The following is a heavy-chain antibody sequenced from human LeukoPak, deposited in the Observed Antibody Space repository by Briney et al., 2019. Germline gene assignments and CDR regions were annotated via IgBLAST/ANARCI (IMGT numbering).Heavy chain of an antibody. Sequence: GGSLRLSXAASGFTFDDYGMSWVRQAPGKGLEWVSGINWNGGSTGYADSVKGRFTISRDNAKNSLYLQMNSLRAEDTALYYCAGGYDSSGYYYHAFDIWGQGTMVTVSS. J-gene: IGHJ3*02. CDR3: AGGYDSSGYYYHAFDI. D-gene: IGHD3-22*01. CDR2: INWNGGST. V-gene: IGHV3-20*04. CDR1: GFTFDDYG.